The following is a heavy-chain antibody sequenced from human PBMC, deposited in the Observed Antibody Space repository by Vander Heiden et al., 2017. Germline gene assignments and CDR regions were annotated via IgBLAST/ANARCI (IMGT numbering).Heavy chain of an antibody. CDR3: AREYSDSVGYYNY. D-gene: IGHD3-22*01. Sequence: QLQLVESGGGVVQPGRSLRLSCAASGFTFSSYAMHWVRQAPGKGLEWVAVIWYDGSNKFYADSVKGRFTISRDNSKNTLYLQMNSLRAEDTAVYYCAREYSDSVGYYNYWGQGTLVTVSS. V-gene: IGHV3-33*01. J-gene: IGHJ4*02. CDR1: GFTFSSYA. CDR2: IWYDGSNK.